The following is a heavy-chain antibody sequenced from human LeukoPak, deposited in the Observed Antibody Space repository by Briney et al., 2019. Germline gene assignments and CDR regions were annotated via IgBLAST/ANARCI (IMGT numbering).Heavy chain of an antibody. Sequence: PGGSLRLSCAASGFTFSDYYMSWIRQAPGKGLEWVSYISSSGSTIYYADSVKGRFTISRDNAKNSLYLQMNSLRAEDTAVYYCARDQVVTDDAFDIWGQGTMVTVSS. V-gene: IGHV3-11*04. CDR2: ISSSGSTI. CDR1: GFTFSDYY. J-gene: IGHJ3*02. D-gene: IGHD2-21*02. CDR3: ARDQVVTDDAFDI.